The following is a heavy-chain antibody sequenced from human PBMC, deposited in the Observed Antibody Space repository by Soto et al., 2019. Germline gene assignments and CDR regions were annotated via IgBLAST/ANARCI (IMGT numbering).Heavy chain of an antibody. CDR3: ARGRDIVVVPAAIRGGTLDY. J-gene: IGHJ4*02. Sequence: QVQLVQSVADVKKPGSSVKVSCKASGCPFRSYAISWVRQAPVQGLEWMGVLIPIFGTANYAQKFQGRVTITADESTSTASMELSSVRSEDTAVYYCARGRDIVVVPAAIRGGTLDYWGQGTLVTVSS. V-gene: IGHV1-69*01. CDR2: LIPIFGTA. CDR1: GCPFRSYA. D-gene: IGHD2-2*02.